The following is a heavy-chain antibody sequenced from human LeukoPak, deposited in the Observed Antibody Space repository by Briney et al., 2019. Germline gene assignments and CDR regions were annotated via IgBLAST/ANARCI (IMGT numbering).Heavy chain of an antibody. CDR3: TTYDSGGYYRY. J-gene: IGHJ4*02. Sequence: GGSLRLSCAASGFIFSGSAMHWVRQASGKGLEWVGRIRSKANSYATAYAASVKGRVTISRDDSKNTAYLQMNSLKTEDTAVYYCTTYDSGGYYRYWGQGTLVTVSS. CDR2: IRSKANSYAT. CDR1: GFIFSGSA. V-gene: IGHV3-73*01. D-gene: IGHD3-22*01.